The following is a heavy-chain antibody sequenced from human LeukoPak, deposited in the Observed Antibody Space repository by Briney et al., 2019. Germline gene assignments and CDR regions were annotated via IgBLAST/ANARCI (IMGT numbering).Heavy chain of an antibody. CDR1: GGSSYAYY. CDR3: ASRRILSNLGATTNYFDS. Sequence: SETLSLTCAVSGGSSYAYYWNWIRQTPGKGLEWIGEINHSGRSTYNPSLKSRVTISVDMSKNQFFLRLTSVTAADTAIYYCASRRILSNLGATTNYFDSWGQGTLVTVSS. V-gene: IGHV4-34*01. J-gene: IGHJ5*01. CDR2: INHSGRS. D-gene: IGHD1-14*01.